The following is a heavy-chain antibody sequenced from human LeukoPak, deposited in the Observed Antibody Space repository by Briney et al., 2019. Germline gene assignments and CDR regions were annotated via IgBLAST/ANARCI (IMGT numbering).Heavy chain of an antibody. D-gene: IGHD3-22*01. V-gene: IGHV3-74*01. CDR3: ARDGDSSGYYVNFDY. Sequence: PGGSLRLSCAASGFTFSSYWMHWVRQAPGKGPVWVSRINSDGSSTSYADSVKGRFTISRDNAKNTLYLQMNSLRAEDTAVYYCARDGDSSGYYVNFDYWGQGTLVTVSS. CDR2: INSDGSST. J-gene: IGHJ4*02. CDR1: GFTFSSYW.